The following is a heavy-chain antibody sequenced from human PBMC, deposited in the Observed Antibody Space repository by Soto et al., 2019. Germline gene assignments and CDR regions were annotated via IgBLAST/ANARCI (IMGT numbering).Heavy chain of an antibody. Sequence: QITLKESGPTLVKPTQTLTLTCTFSGFSLSTTGVGVGWIRQPPGKALEWLALIYWDDDKRYSPSLKSRLTITKDSSKPQVVLTMTNMDALDTANYYCANSDYLRPLDSWGQGTMVTVSS. D-gene: IGHD4-17*01. J-gene: IGHJ4*02. CDR1: GFSLSTTGVG. CDR3: ANSDYLRPLDS. CDR2: IYWDDDK. V-gene: IGHV2-5*02.